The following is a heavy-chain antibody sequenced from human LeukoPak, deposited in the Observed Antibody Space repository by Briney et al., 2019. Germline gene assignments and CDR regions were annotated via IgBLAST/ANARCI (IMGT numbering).Heavy chain of an antibody. Sequence: PSETLSLTCTLSGGSLRSYYWSWIRQPPGKGLEWIGYIYYSGSTIYNPSVKSRVTISVHTSKNQFSLKLSSVPAADTAVYYCATLVFGSSGYYGNWFDPCGQGTLVTVSS. J-gene: IGHJ5*02. V-gene: IGHV4-59*01. D-gene: IGHD3-22*01. CDR2: IYYSGST. CDR3: ATLVFGSSGYYGNWFDP. CDR1: GGSLRSYY.